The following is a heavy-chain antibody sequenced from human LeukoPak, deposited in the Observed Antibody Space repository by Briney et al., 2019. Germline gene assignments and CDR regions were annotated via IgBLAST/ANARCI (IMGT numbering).Heavy chain of an antibody. CDR2: IIPIFGTA. CDR1: GGTFSSYA. CDR3: ARDWEVYGSASDY. Sequence: ASVKVSCKASGGTFSSYAISWVRQAPGQGLEWMGRIIPIFGTANYAQKFQGRVTMTRDTSTSTVYMELSSLRSEDTAVYYCARDWEVYGSASDYWGQGTLVTVSS. J-gene: IGHJ4*02. D-gene: IGHD1-26*01. V-gene: IGHV1-69*05.